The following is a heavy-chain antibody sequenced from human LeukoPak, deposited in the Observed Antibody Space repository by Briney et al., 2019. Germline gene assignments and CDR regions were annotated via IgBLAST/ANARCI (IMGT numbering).Heavy chain of an antibody. J-gene: IGHJ4*02. CDR1: AFTISDYY. CDR3: ARGAVTTMAFDY. D-gene: IGHD4-17*01. CDR2: ISSSGSTI. Sequence: PGGSLRLSCAASAFTISDYYMSWIRQAPGKGLEWDSYISSSGSTIYYADSVKGRFTISRDNAKNSLYLQMNSLRAEDTAVYYCARGAVTTMAFDYWGQGTLVTVSS. V-gene: IGHV3-11*01.